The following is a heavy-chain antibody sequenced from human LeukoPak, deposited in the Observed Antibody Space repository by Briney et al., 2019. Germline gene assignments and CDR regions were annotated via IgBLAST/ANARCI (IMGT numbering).Heavy chain of an antibody. CDR3: ARGLIAAAGDGVYYYYMDV. J-gene: IGHJ6*03. CDR2: IIPIFGTA. CDR1: GGTFSSYA. V-gene: IGHV1-69*06. D-gene: IGHD6-13*01. Sequence: GASVKVSCKASGGTFSSYAISWVRQAPGQGLEWMGGIIPIFGTANYAQKFQGRVTITADKSTSTAYMELSSLRSEDTAVYYCARGLIAAAGDGVYYYYMDVWGKGTTVTVSS.